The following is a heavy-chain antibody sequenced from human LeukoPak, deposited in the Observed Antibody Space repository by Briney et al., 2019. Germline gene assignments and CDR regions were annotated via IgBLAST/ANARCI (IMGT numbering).Heavy chain of an antibody. J-gene: IGHJ4*02. V-gene: IGHV3-23*01. CDR3: AKDGLGYYFDY. CDR2: VSGSGGST. CDR1: GFTFSNYA. D-gene: IGHD6-19*01. Sequence: PGGSLRLSCAASGFTFSNYAMSWVRQAPGKGLEWVSTVSGSGGSTYYADSVKGRFTISRDNSKNTLYLQMNSLRAEDTAVYYCAKDGLGYYFDYWGRGTLVTVSS.